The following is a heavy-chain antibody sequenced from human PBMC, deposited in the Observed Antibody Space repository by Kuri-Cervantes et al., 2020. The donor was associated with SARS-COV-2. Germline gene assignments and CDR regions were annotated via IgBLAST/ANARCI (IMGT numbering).Heavy chain of an antibody. Sequence: SETLSLTCAVSGYSISSGYYWGWIRQPPGKGLEWIGSIYHSGSTYYNPSLKSRVTIPVDTSKNQFSLKLSSVTAADTAVYYCARNRLSRNYFDYWGQGTLVTVSS. CDR1: GYSISSGYY. CDR3: ARNRLSRNYFDY. CDR2: IYHSGST. D-gene: IGHD1-14*01. J-gene: IGHJ4*02. V-gene: IGHV4-38-2*01.